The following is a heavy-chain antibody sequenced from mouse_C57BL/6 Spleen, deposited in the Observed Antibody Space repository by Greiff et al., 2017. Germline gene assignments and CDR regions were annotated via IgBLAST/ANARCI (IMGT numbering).Heavy chain of an antibody. V-gene: IGHV1-9*01. CDR1: GYTFTGYW. D-gene: IGHD1-1*01. CDR2: FLPGSGST. Sequence: QVQLKESGAELMKPGASVKLSCKATGYTFTGYWIEWVKQRPGHGLEWIGEFLPGSGSTNYNEKFKGKATFTADTSSNTAYMQLSSLTTEDSAIYDCARSPLYYGSSYGWYFDVWGTGTTVTVSS. J-gene: IGHJ1*03. CDR3: ARSPLYYGSSYGWYFDV.